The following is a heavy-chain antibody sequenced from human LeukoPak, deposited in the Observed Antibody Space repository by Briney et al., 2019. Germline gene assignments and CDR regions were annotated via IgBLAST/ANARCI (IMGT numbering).Heavy chain of an antibody. D-gene: IGHD3-3*01. Sequence: LRLSCAASGFTFSSSAMSWIRQPPGKGLEWIGSIYYSGNTYYNPSLKSRVTISVDTSKNHFSLNLNSVTAADTAMYYCARHAYYDFVTGLFDPWGQGTLVTVSS. V-gene: IGHV4-30-2*03. CDR3: ARHAYYDFVTGLFDP. CDR2: IYYSGNT. CDR1: GFTFSSSA. J-gene: IGHJ5*02.